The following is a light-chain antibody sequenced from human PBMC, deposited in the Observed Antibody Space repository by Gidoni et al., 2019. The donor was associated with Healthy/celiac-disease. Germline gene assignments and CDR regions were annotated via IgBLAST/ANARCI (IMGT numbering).Light chain of an antibody. CDR2: AAS. CDR3: QQSYSTPWT. Sequence: DIQMTQSPSSLSASVGDRVTITCRASQIISSYLNWYQQKPGKAPKLLIYAASSLQSGVPSRFSGSGSGTDFTLTISRLQPEDFATYYCQQSYSTPWTFGQXTKVEIK. V-gene: IGKV1-39*01. J-gene: IGKJ1*01. CDR1: QIISSY.